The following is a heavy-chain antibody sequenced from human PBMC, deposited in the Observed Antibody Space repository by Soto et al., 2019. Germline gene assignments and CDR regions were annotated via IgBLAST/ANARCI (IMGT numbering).Heavy chain of an antibody. V-gene: IGHV1-69*08. D-gene: IGHD5-12*01. CDR3: ARDPPSGMVFSGYVAIAL. CDR2: IIPILDTA. CDR1: GGTFSTST. J-gene: IGHJ4*02. Sequence: QVQLVQSGAEVKEPGSSVKVSCKASGGTFSTSTFTWVRQAPGQGLEWMGRIIPILDTADYAQKFQGAVTSTANNSTSTAFRELSGLRSENPGIYYCARDPPSGMVFSGYVAIALWGRGTLVTAS.